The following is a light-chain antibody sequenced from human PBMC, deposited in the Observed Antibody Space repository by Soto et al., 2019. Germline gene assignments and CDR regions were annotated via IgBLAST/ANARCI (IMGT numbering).Light chain of an antibody. J-gene: IGLJ2*01. CDR3: NTYTSKTTGV. V-gene: IGLV2-14*01. Sequence: HSVLTHPSSVSGSPGQTITISCTGTRSDVGGYNYVSWFQHHPGKAPKLMIYEVSYRPLGFSNRFYVSKSGNTASLTISGHHAEDEAEYYRNTYTSKTTGVFDEEAKMNVL. CDR1: RSDVGGYNY. CDR2: EVS.